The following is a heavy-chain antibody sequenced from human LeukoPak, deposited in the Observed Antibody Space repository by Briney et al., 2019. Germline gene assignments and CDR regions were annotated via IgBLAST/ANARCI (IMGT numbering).Heavy chain of an antibody. D-gene: IGHD2-2*02. CDR3: ARDLGYCSSTSCYSDYYGMDV. V-gene: IGHV3-11*01. CDR1: GFTFSDYY. CDR2: ISSSGSTI. J-gene: IGHJ6*02. Sequence: SGGSLRLSCAASGFTFSDYYMSWIRQAPGKGLEWVSYISSSGSTIYYADSVKGRFTVSRDNAKNSLYLQMNSLRAEDTAVYYCARDLGYCSSTSCYSDYYGMDVWGQGTTVTVSS.